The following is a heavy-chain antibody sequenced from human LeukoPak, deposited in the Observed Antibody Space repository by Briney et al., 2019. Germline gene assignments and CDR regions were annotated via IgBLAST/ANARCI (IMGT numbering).Heavy chain of an antibody. J-gene: IGHJ6*02. Sequence: PGGSLRLSCAASGFTFSDHYMDWVRQAPGKGLEWVGRTRNKANSYTTEYAASVKGRFTISRDDSKNSLYLQMNSLKTEDTAVYYCARDLRDFWSGYSYYGMDVWGQGTTVTVSS. V-gene: IGHV3-72*01. D-gene: IGHD3-3*01. CDR2: TRNKANSYTT. CDR1: GFTFSDHY. CDR3: ARDLRDFWSGYSYYGMDV.